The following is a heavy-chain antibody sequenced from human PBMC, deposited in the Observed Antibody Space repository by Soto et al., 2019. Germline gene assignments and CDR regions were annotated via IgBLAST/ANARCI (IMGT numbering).Heavy chain of an antibody. D-gene: IGHD3-9*01. CDR3: ARVGDYYDILTGYQSPDAFDI. CDR1: GGSISSGGYY. V-gene: IGHV4-31*03. Sequence: SETLSLTCTVPGGSISSGGYYWSWIRQHPGKGLEWIGYIYYSGSTYYNPSLKSRVTISVDTSKNQFSLKLSSVTAADTAVYYCARVGDYYDILTGYQSPDAFDIWGQGTMVTVS. CDR2: IYYSGST. J-gene: IGHJ3*02.